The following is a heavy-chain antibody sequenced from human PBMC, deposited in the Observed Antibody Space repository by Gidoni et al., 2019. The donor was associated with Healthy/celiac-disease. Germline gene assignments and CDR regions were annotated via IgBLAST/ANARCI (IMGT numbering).Heavy chain of an antibody. V-gene: IGHV4-59*01. J-gene: IGHJ4*02. CDR2: IYYSGST. CDR3: ARGVAVAGNSDYYFDY. Sequence: QVQLQESGPGLVKPSETLSLTCTVSGGSISSYYWSWIRQPPGKGLEWIGYIYYSGSTNYNPSLKSRVTISVDTSKNQFSLKLSSVTAADTAVYYCARGVAVAGNSDYYFDYWGQGTLVTVSS. CDR1: GGSISSYY. D-gene: IGHD6-19*01.